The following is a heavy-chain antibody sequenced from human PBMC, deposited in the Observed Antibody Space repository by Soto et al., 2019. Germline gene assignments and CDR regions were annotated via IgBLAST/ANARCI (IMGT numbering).Heavy chain of an antibody. CDR1: GGSFSNDY. CDR3: ARDRYFYDSRGYYRTLDS. CDR2: ISHSGIT. V-gene: IGHV4-59*01. J-gene: IGHJ5*01. Sequence: PSETLSLTCFISGGSFSNDYWTWIRQSPGKGLEWIGYISHSGITDYNPSVKSRVTISIDKSRNLFSLNLTSVTAADTAVYYCARDRYFYDSRGYYRTLDSWGQGTLVTVSA. D-gene: IGHD3-22*01.